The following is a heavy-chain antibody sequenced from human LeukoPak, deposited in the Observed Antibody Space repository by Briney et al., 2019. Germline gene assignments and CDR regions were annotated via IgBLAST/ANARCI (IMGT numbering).Heavy chain of an antibody. V-gene: IGHV3-30*18. CDR3: AKEDYGDYGDAFDI. J-gene: IGHJ3*02. CDR1: GFTFSSYG. CDR2: ISYDGSNK. D-gene: IGHD4-17*01. Sequence: PGGSLRLSCAASGFTFSSYGMHWVRQAPGKGLEWVAVISYDGSNKYYADSVKGRFTISRDNSKNTLYLQMNSLRAEDTAVYYCAKEDYGDYGDAFDIWGQGTMVTVSS.